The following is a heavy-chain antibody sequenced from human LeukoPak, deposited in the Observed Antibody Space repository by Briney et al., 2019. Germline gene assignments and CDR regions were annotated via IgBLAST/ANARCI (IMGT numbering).Heavy chain of an antibody. J-gene: IGHJ4*02. CDR2: INPNSGGT. D-gene: IGHD3-3*01. CDR1: GYTFTGYY. Sequence: GASVKVSCKASGYTFTGYYMHWVRQAPGQGLEWMGWINPNSGGTNYAQKFQGRVTMTRDTSISTAYMELSRLRSDDTAVYYCARPPTKLYYDFWSGYTDWGQGTLVTVSS. V-gene: IGHV1-2*02. CDR3: ARPPTKLYYDFWSGYTD.